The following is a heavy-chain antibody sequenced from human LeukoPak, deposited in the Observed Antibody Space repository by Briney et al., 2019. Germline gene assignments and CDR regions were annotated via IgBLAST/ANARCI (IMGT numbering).Heavy chain of an antibody. CDR1: GGTFSSYA. J-gene: IGHJ3*02. V-gene: IGHV1-69*05. CDR2: IIPIFGTA. D-gene: IGHD5-18*01. CDR3: ASPNIDSSDAFDI. Sequence: GSSVKVSCKDSGGTFSSYAISWVRQAPGQGLEWMGGIIPIFGTANYAQKFQGRVTITTDESTSTAYMELSSLRSKDTAVYYCASPNIDSSDAFDIWGQGTMVTVSS.